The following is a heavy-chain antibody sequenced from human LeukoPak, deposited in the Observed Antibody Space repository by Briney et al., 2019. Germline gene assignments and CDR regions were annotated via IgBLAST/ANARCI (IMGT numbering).Heavy chain of an antibody. Sequence: PGGSLRLSCAASGFTVSSNYMSWVRQAPGKGLEWVSVIYSGGSTYYADSVKGRFTISRDNSKNTLYLQMNSLRAEDTAVYYCARHGFGWELAECYFDYWGQGTLVTVSS. CDR1: GFTVSSNY. J-gene: IGHJ4*02. CDR3: ARHGFGWELAECYFDY. V-gene: IGHV3-66*04. D-gene: IGHD1-26*01. CDR2: IYSGGST.